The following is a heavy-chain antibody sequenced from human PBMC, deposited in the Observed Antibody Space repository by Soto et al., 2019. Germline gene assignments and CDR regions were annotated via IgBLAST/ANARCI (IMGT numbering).Heavy chain of an antibody. CDR1: GYTLTALS. D-gene: IGHD6-13*01. CDR3: ATASSSHDTHYGMDF. V-gene: IGHV1-24*01. CDR2: FDPEDGET. Sequence: QVQLVQSGAEVKKPGASVKGSCKVSGYTLTALSMHWVRQAPGKGLEWMGGFDPEDGETIYAQKFQGRVTMTEETSTDTAYMLLRSLRSEDTAVYYCATASSSHDTHYGMDFWGQGNTVNVSS. J-gene: IGHJ6*02.